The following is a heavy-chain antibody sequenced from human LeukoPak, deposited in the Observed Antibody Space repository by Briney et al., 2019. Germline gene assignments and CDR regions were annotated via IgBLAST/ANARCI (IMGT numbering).Heavy chain of an antibody. V-gene: IGHV3-23*01. J-gene: IGHJ4*02. CDR1: GFTFSSYA. Sequence: GGSLRLSCAASGFTFSSYAMSWVRQAPGKGLEWVSAISGGGGSTYYADSVKGRFTISRDNSKNTLYLQMNSLRAEDTAVYYCAKDDGRIAVAGTYTYWGQGTLVTVSS. D-gene: IGHD6-19*01. CDR3: AKDDGRIAVAGTYTY. CDR2: ISGGGGST.